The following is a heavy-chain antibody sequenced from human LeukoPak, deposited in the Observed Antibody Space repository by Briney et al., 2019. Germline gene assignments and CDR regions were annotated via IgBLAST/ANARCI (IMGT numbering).Heavy chain of an antibody. CDR1: GGSINSDSYY. CDR2: IYYNGNT. V-gene: IGHV4-39*07. CDR3: ARGTYYYYYGMDV. J-gene: IGHJ6*02. Sequence: SETLSLTCTVSGGSINSDSYYWGWIRQPPGKGLEWIGSIYYNGNTYYNPSLMSRVTISVDTSKNQFSLKLSSVTAADTAVYYCARGTYYYYYGMDVWGQGTTVTVSS.